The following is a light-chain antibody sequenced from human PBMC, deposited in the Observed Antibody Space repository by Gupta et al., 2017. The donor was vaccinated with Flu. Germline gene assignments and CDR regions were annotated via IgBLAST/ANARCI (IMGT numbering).Light chain of an antibody. J-gene: IGKJ2*01. Sequence: DIQMTQSPSSLSAFVGDRVTITCRASQSIGFYLNWYQQKPGKAPSPLIYAASSLQGGVPSRFSGTGSGTDFTLTITSLQPEDFATYYCQQSYSPPRTFGRGTKLEIE. CDR3: QQSYSPPRT. CDR2: AAS. V-gene: IGKV1-39*01. CDR1: QSIGFY.